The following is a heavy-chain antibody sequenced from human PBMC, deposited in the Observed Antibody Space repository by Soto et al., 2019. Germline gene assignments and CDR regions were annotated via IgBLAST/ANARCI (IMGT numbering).Heavy chain of an antibody. CDR1: GGSIRSYY. Sequence: SETLSLTCTVAGGSIRSYYWSWVRQPPGRGLEWIGYIYYSGSTNYNPSLKSRVTISVDTSKNQFSLKLSSVTAADTAVYYCARFNWNYNFDYWGQGTLVTVSS. V-gene: IGHV4-59*01. CDR3: ARFNWNYNFDY. J-gene: IGHJ4*02. CDR2: IYYSGST. D-gene: IGHD1-7*01.